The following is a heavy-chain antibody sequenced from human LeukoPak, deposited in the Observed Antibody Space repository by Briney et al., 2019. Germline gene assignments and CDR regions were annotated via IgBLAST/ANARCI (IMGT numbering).Heavy chain of an antibody. D-gene: IGHD3-3*01. CDR2: IKQDGSEK. V-gene: IGHV3-7*03. CDR3: AKGGIFGVVNWFDP. J-gene: IGHJ5*02. CDR1: GFTFSSYW. Sequence: GGSLRLSCAASGFTFSSYWMSWVRQAPGKGLEWVANIKQDGSEKYYVDSVKGRFTISRDNAKNSLYLQMNSLRAEDTAVYYCAKGGIFGVVNWFDPWGQGTLVTVSS.